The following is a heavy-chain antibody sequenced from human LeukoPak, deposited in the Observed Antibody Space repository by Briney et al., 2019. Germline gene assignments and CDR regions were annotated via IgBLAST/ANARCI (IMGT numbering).Heavy chain of an antibody. J-gene: IGHJ3*02. CDR1: GGSISSSSYY. V-gene: IGHV4-39*07. CDR2: IYYSGST. D-gene: IGHD3-3*01. CDR3: ARDGAFYDFWSGYYLGGGTNAFDI. Sequence: PSETLSLACTVSGGSISSSSYYWGWIRQPPGKGLEWIGSIYYSGSTYYNPSLKSRVTISVDTSKNQFSLKLSSVTAADTAVYYCARDGAFYDFWSGYYLGGGTNAFDIWGQGTMVTVSS.